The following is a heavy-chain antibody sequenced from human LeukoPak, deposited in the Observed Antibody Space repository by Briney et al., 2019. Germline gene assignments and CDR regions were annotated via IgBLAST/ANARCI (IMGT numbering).Heavy chain of an antibody. D-gene: IGHD3-16*02. V-gene: IGHV3-74*01. J-gene: IGHJ4*02. CDR3: TRALSDNVWGTYRLGY. CDR1: GFTFDSYW. CDR2: INSDGSST. Sequence: PGGSLRLSCAASGFTFDSYWMYWVRQAPGKGLVWVSRINSDGSSTSYADSVKGRFTISRDNAKNTLYTQMNSLRAEDTAVYYCTRALSDNVWGTYRLGYWGQGTLVTVSS.